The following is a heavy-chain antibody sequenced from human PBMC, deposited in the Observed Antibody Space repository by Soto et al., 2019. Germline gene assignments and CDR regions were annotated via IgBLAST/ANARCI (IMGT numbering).Heavy chain of an antibody. J-gene: IGHJ4*02. Sequence: QVQLQESGPGLVKPSQTLSLTCTVSGGSISSGDYYWSWIRQPPGKGLEWIGYIYYSGSTYYNPPLKSLVTISVDTSKNQFSLKLSSVTAADTAVYYCARERIRSYGDYEYWGQGTLVTVSS. V-gene: IGHV4-30-4*01. CDR2: IYYSGST. D-gene: IGHD4-17*01. CDR1: GGSISSGDYY. CDR3: ARERIRSYGDYEY.